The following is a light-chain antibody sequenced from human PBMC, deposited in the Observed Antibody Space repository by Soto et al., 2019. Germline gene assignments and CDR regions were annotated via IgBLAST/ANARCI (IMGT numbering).Light chain of an antibody. CDR1: QNINSY. CDR3: QQRSSWPFT. V-gene: IGKV3-11*01. J-gene: IGKJ3*01. Sequence: EIVLTQSPATLSLSPGERATLSCRASQNINSYLAWYQQKPGQAPRLLIYATSNRATSIPARFSGSGSGTDFPLSISSLEPEDFAVYYCQQRSSWPFTFGPGTKVDIK. CDR2: ATS.